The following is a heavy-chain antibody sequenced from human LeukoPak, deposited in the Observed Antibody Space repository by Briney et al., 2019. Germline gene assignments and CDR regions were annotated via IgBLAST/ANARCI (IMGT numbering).Heavy chain of an antibody. CDR3: ASGGPYSGYIY. V-gene: IGHV4-61*01. Sequence: SETLSLTCTVSGGSVSSGSYYWSWIRQPPGKGLEWIGYVYYSGSTNYNPSLKSRVAISVDTSKNQFSLKVSFVTAADTAVYYCASGGPYSGYIYWGQGTLVTVSS. CDR1: GGSVSSGSYY. CDR2: VYYSGST. D-gene: IGHD5-12*01. J-gene: IGHJ4*02.